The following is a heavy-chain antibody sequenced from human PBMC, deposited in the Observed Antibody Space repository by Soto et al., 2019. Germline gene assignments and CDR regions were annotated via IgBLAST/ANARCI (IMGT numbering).Heavy chain of an antibody. CDR1: GFTFSSYW. CDR2: IKSKTDGGTT. CDR3: TTTGPGIIPGPYYFDY. D-gene: IGHD3-3*01. J-gene: IGHJ4*02. V-gene: IGHV3-15*07. Sequence: GGSLRLSCASSGFTFSSYWMHWVRQVPGKGLEWVGRIKSKTDGGTTDYAAPVKGRFTISRDDSKNTLYLQMNSLKTEDTAVYYCTTTGPGIIPGPYYFDYWGQGTLVTVSS.